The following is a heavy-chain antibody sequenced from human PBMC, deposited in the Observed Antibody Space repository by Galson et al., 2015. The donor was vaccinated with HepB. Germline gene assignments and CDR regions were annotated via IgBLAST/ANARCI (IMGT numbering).Heavy chain of an antibody. CDR1: GDSVSSNSAA. CDR3: ASRSTAKGYYYGIDV. V-gene: IGHV6-1*01. J-gene: IGHJ6*02. Sequence: CAISGDSVSSNSAAWNWIRQSPSRGLEWLGRTYYRSKWYNDYAVSVKSRITISPDTSKNQFSLQLKSVTPEDTAVYYCASRSTAKGYYYGIDVWGQGTTVTVSS. CDR2: TYYRSKWYN. D-gene: IGHD2-21*02.